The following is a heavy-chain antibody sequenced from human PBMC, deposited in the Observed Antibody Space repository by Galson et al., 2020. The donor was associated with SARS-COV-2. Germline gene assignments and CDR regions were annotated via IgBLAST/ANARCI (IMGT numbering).Heavy chain of an antibody. D-gene: IGHD3-3*01. Sequence: SVKVSCKASGGTFSSYAISWVRQAPGQGLEWMGGIIPIFGTANYAQKFQGRVTITADESTSTAYMELSSLRSEDTAVYYCVRDLWKFQGIYYYYGMDVWGQGTTVTVSS. J-gene: IGHJ6*02. V-gene: IGHV1-69*13. CDR2: IIPIFGTA. CDR1: GGTFSSYA. CDR3: VRDLWKFQGIYYYYGMDV.